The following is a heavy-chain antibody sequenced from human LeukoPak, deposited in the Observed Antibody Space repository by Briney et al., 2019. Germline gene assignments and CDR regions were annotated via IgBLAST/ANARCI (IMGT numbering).Heavy chain of an antibody. D-gene: IGHD3-3*01. CDR2: ISSSGGST. J-gene: IGHJ4*02. Sequence: GGSLRLSCAASGFTFSSYAMSWVRQAPGKGLEWVSAISSSGGSTYYADSVKGRSTISRDNSKNTLYLQMNSLRAEDTAVYYCAKDYYDFWSGYSQPFDYWGQGTLVTVSS. V-gene: IGHV3-23*01. CDR1: GFTFSSYA. CDR3: AKDYYDFWSGYSQPFDY.